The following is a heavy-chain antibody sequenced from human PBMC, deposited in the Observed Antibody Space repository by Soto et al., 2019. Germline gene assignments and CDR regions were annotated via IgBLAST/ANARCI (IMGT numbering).Heavy chain of an antibody. D-gene: IGHD1-20*01. CDR3: VRDAYNRDAFDI. CDR2: ISASSSSI. CDR1: GFNFITFS. J-gene: IGHJ3*02. V-gene: IGHV3-21*01. Sequence: DVQLVESGGGLVKPGGSLRLSCAASGFNFITFSMNWVRQAPGKGLEWVSSISASSSSIYYAESVKGRFTASRDNAKNSLYLQMNSLTAEDTALYYCVRDAYNRDAFDIWGQGTTVTVSS.